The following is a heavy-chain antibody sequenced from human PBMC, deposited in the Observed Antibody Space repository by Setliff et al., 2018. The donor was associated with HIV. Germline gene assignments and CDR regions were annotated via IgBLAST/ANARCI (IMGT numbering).Heavy chain of an antibody. CDR2: IYHSGST. CDR1: GGSFSGYY. D-gene: IGHD5-18*01. J-gene: IGHJ4*02. Sequence: SETLSLTCDVFGGSFSGYYWSWIRQPPGKGLEWIGYIYHSGSTSYNPSLKSRLTISRDTSKNQFSLRMKSVTAADTAVYYCAREGKTALVTKYFDYWGQGTLVTVSS. CDR3: AREGKTALVTKYFDY. V-gene: IGHV4-34*09.